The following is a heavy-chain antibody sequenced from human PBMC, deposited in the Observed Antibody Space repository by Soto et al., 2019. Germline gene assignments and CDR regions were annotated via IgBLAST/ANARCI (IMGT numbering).Heavy chain of an antibody. V-gene: IGHV1-18*01. CDR2: ISAYNGNT. CDR1: GYTFTSYV. Sequence: ASVKVSCKASGYTFTSYVISWVRHAPGQGLEWMGWISAYNGNTNYAQKLQGRVTMTTDTSTSTAYMELRSLRSDDTAVYYCARERAGAISFYYYMDVWGKGTTVTVSS. CDR3: ARERAGAISFYYYMDV. J-gene: IGHJ6*03. D-gene: IGHD6-19*01.